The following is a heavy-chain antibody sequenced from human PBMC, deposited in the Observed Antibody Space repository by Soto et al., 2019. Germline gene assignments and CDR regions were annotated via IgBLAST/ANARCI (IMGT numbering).Heavy chain of an antibody. J-gene: IGHJ4*02. CDR2: IWRSGTT. CDR3: ARHGDPYYFDY. Sequence: QVQLQESGPGLVEPSGTLSLTCAVSSDSISSGNWWSWVRQPPGKGLEWIGEIWRSGTTNYHPSLKSRVTMSVDKSKNQFSLRLNSVTAADTAVYYCARHGDPYYFDYWGQGTLVTVSS. D-gene: IGHD4-17*01. CDR1: SDSISSGNW. V-gene: IGHV4-4*02.